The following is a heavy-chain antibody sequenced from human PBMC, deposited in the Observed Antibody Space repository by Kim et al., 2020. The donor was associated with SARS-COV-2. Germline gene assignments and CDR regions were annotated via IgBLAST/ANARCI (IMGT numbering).Heavy chain of an antibody. CDR3: ARTGIAVAGTVLDY. CDR1: GGSISSSNW. Sequence: SETLSLTCAVSGGSISSSNWWSWVRQPPGKGLEWIGEIYHSGSTNYNPSLKSRVTISVDKSKNQFSLKLSSVTAADTAVYYCARTGIAVAGTVLDYWGQGTLVTVSS. V-gene: IGHV4-4*02. D-gene: IGHD6-19*01. J-gene: IGHJ4*02. CDR2: IYHSGST.